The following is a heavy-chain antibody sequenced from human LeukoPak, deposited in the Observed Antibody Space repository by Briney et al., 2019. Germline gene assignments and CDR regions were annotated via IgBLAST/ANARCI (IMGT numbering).Heavy chain of an antibody. Sequence: PSETLSLTCAVYGGSFSGYYWSWIRQPPGKGLEWIGYIYYSGSTNYNPSLKSRVTISVDTSKNQFSLKLSSVTAADTAVYYCARGYSSSWYFDYWGQGTLVTVSS. J-gene: IGHJ4*02. CDR1: GGSFSGYY. D-gene: IGHD6-13*01. V-gene: IGHV4-59*01. CDR3: ARGYSSSWYFDY. CDR2: IYYSGST.